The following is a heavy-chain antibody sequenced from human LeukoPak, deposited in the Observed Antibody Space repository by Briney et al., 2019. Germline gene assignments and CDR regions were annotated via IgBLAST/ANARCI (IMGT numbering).Heavy chain of an antibody. Sequence: GGSLRLSCAASGFTFSSHWMHWVRQAPGEGLVWVSGINSDGSSTSYADSVKGRFTISRGNAKNTLYVQMNSLRAEDTAVYYCVRESSLKYWGQGTLVTVSS. J-gene: IGHJ4*02. V-gene: IGHV3-74*01. CDR2: INSDGSST. CDR1: GFTFSSHW. CDR3: VRESSLKY. D-gene: IGHD6-19*01.